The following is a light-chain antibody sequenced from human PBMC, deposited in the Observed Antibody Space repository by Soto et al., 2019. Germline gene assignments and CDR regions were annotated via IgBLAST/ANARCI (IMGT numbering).Light chain of an antibody. CDR2: GVS. J-gene: IGKJ1*01. Sequence: EIVLTQSPGTLSLSPGERATLSCRASQSVPTNYLAWYQQKPGQAPRLLIYGVSSRATGIPDRFSGSGSGTDFTLTISRLEPEDFAVYYCQQYGSSKTFGQGTKVEIK. V-gene: IGKV3-20*01. CDR1: QSVPTNY. CDR3: QQYGSSKT.